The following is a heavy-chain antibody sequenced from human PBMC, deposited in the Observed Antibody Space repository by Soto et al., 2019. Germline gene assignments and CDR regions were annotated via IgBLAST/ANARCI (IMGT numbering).Heavy chain of an antibody. CDR2: ISGSGGST. CDR1: GFTFSSYA. CDR3: AKGLLNYYDSSGYYYYGMDV. Sequence: GSLRLSCAASGFTFSSYAMSWVRQAPGKGLEWVSAISGSGGSTYYADSVKGRFTISRDNSKNTLYLQMNSLRAEDTAVYYCAKGLLNYYDSSGYYYYGMDVWGQGTTVTSP. V-gene: IGHV3-23*01. D-gene: IGHD3-22*01. J-gene: IGHJ6*02.